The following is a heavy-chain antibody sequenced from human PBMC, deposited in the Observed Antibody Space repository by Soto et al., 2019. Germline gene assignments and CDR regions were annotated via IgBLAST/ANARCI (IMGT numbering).Heavy chain of an antibody. CDR2: IYYSGST. Sequence: PSETLSLTCTVSGGSISSGGYYWSWIRQHPGKGLEWIGYIYYSGSTYYNPSLKSRVTISVDTSKNQFSLKLSSVTAADTAVYYCARIDYVWGSYRYTPLYWFDPWGQGTLVTVSS. D-gene: IGHD3-16*02. V-gene: IGHV4-31*03. J-gene: IGHJ5*02. CDR1: GGSISSGGYY. CDR3: ARIDYVWGSYRYTPLYWFDP.